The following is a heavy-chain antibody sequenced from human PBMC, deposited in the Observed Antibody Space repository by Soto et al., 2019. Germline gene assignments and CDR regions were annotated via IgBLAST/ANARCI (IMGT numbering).Heavy chain of an antibody. CDR2: LSHDGGNI. J-gene: IGHJ4*02. Sequence: PWRSLRVSCLAPDFSFTHHAMTWVRLPPGKGLQWVAALSHDGGNIYYRDSVRGRFTISRDNSKNTLYLQMHSLKAEDTAVYFCAKQMGTWVDTAIDFWGQGTQVTVSS. D-gene: IGHD1-1*01. V-gene: IGHV3-23*01. CDR3: AKQMGTWVDTAIDF. CDR1: DFSFTHHA.